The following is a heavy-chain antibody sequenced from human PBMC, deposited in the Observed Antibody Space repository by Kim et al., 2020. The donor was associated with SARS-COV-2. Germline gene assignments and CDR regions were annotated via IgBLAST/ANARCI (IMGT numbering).Heavy chain of an antibody. Sequence: IYYADSEKGRFTNTRDNAKNSLYLQMNSLRAEDTAVYYCARDLGIAADDYWGQGTLVTVSS. D-gene: IGHD6-13*01. V-gene: IGHV3-21*01. CDR2: I. J-gene: IGHJ4*01. CDR3: ARDLGIAADDY.